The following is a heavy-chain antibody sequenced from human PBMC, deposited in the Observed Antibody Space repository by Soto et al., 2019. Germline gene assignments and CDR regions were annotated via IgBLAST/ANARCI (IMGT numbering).Heavy chain of an antibody. J-gene: IGHJ3*01. CDR3: AKDLRVAGTFDV. Sequence: QVQLVESGGGVVQPGRSLRISCAASGFTFSSYGMHWVRQAPGKGLEWVAVVSYDGSNKYYADSVKGRFTISRDNSKNTLYLQMNSLRAEDTAVYYCAKDLRVAGTFDVWGQGTMVTVSS. CDR2: VSYDGSNK. V-gene: IGHV3-30*18. CDR1: GFTFSSYG. D-gene: IGHD6-19*01.